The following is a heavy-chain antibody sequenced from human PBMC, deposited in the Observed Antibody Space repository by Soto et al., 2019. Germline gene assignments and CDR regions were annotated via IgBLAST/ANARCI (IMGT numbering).Heavy chain of an antibody. CDR2: FDPEDGET. J-gene: IGHJ6*02. V-gene: IGHV1-24*01. CDR1: GYTLTELS. CDR3: ATANVLRFLEWLPRSLGGMDV. D-gene: IGHD3-3*01. Sequence: QVQLVQSGAEVKKPGASVKVSCKVSGYTLTELSMHWVRQAPGKGLEWMGGFDPEDGETIYAQKFQGRVPMTEDTSTDAAYMELSSPRSADTAVYYCATANVLRFLEWLPRSLGGMDVWGQGNTVTVSS.